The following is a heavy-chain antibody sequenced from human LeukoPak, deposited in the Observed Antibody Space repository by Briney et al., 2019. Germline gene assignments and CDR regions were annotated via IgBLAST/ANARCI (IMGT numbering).Heavy chain of an antibody. Sequence: SETLSLTCTVSGAPISNYYWSWIRQPAGKGLEWIGRVYTSGSTNYNPSLKSRVTISVDKSKNQFFLKLSSVTAADTAVYYCAGRDYWGQGTLVTVSS. CDR2: VYTSGST. J-gene: IGHJ4*02. CDR3: AGRDY. CDR1: GAPISNYY. D-gene: IGHD1-26*01. V-gene: IGHV4-4*07.